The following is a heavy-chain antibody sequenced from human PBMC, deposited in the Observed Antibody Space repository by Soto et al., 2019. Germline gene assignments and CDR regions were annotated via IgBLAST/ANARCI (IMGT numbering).Heavy chain of an antibody. CDR3: ARGTTGIATAATPALYYYMDV. J-gene: IGHJ6*03. D-gene: IGHD6-13*01. CDR2: MNPNSGNT. V-gene: IGHV1-8*01. Sequence: ASVKVSCKASGYTFTSYDINWVRQATGQGLEKMGWMNPNSGNTGYAQKFQGRVTMTRNTSISTAYMELSSLRSEDTAVYYCARGTTGIATAATPALYYYMDVWGKGTTVTVSS. CDR1: GYTFTSYD.